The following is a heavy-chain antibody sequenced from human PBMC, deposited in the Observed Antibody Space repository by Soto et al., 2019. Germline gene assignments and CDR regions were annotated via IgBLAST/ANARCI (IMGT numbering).Heavy chain of an antibody. J-gene: IGHJ2*01. V-gene: IGHV4-31*03. CDR3: ARHMIRGARRGYFDL. Sequence: QVQLQESGPGLVKPSQTLSLTCTVSGGSISSGGYYRSWIRQHPGKGLEWIGYIYYSGSTNCNPSLKSRVTISLDTSENHCSLKLSSVTAADTAVYYCARHMIRGARRGYFDLWGRGTLVTVSS. CDR1: GGSISSGGYY. D-gene: IGHD3-10*01. CDR2: IYYSGST.